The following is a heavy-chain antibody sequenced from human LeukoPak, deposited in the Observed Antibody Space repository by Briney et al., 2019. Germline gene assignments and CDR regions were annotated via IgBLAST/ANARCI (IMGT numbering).Heavy chain of an antibody. CDR1: GYSISSGYY. CDR2: IYHSGST. J-gene: IGHJ5*02. CDR3: ARDRPLITMIVQRWFDP. Sequence: PSQTLSLTCTVSGYSISSGYYWGWIRQPPGKGLEWIGSIYHSGSTYYNPSLKSRVTISVDTSKNQFSLKLSSVTAADTAVYYCARDRPLITMIVQRWFDPWGQGTLVTVSS. D-gene: IGHD3-22*01. V-gene: IGHV4-38-2*02.